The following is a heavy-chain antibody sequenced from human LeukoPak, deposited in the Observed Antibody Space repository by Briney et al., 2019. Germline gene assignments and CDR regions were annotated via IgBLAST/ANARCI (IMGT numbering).Heavy chain of an antibody. Sequence: PGGSLRLSCAASGFTFSDYYMTWIRQAPGKGLEWVSYIGSRGSIIYYADSVKGRFTISRDNAKNSLYLQMNGLRAEDTAVYYCAKALSPGFDYWGQGTLVTVSS. CDR1: GFTFSDYY. D-gene: IGHD3-16*02. V-gene: IGHV3-11*04. J-gene: IGHJ4*02. CDR3: AKALSPGFDY. CDR2: IGSRGSII.